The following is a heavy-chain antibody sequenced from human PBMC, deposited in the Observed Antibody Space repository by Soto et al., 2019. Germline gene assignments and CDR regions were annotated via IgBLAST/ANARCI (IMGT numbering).Heavy chain of an antibody. CDR1: GYSISSGSY. CDR3: AKAHVMVAAGSTFDY. J-gene: IGHJ4*01. V-gene: IGHV4-38-2*02. D-gene: IGHD6-19*01. CDR2: IYHGGTT. Sequence: LSLTCTVSGYSISSGSYWGWIRQPPGKGPEWIASIYHGGTTFYNPSLKSRVTVSVDKSNNQFSLKLRSVTAADTAVYYCAKAHVMVAAGSTFDYWGHGTLVTVSS.